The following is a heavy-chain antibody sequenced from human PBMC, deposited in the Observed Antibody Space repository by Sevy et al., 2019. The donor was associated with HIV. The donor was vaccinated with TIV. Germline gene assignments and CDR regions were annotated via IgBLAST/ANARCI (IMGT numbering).Heavy chain of an antibody. J-gene: IGHJ5*02. V-gene: IGHV1-2*02. CDR3: ARERVYCSGGSCKPGGWFDP. D-gene: IGHD2-15*01. CDR1: GYTFTGYY. CDR2: INPNSGGT. Sequence: ASVKVSCKASGYTFTGYYMHWVRQAPGQGLAWMGWINPNSGGTNYAQKFQGRVTMTRDTSISTAYMELSRLRPDDTAVYYCARERVYCSGGSCKPGGWFDPWGQGTLVTVSS.